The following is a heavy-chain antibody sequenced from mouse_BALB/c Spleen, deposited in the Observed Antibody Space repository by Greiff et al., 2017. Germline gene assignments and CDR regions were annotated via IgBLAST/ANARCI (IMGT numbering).Heavy chain of an antibody. Sequence: EVHLVESGPGLVKPSQSLSLTCTVTGYSITSDYAWNWIRQFPGNKLEWMGYISYSGSTCYNPSLKSRISITRDTSKNQFFLQLNSVTTEDTATYYCARGPTGRGGFAYWGQGTLVTVSA. CDR1: GYSITSDYA. D-gene: IGHD4-1*02. CDR3: ARGPTGRGGFAY. J-gene: IGHJ3*01. V-gene: IGHV3-2*02. CDR2: ISYSGST.